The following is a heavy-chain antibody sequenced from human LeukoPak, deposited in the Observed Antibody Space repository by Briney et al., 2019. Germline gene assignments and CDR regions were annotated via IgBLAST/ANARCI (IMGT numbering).Heavy chain of an antibody. V-gene: IGHV3-23*01. Sequence: GGSLRLSCAASGFTFSSYAMTWVRQAPGKGLEWVSTISDSGARTNYADSAKRRFTISRDNSMNMLYLQRNSLRADDKAVYYCASDYFLDYWGQGNLVTVSS. CDR3: ASDYFLDY. CDR1: GFTFSSYA. CDR2: ISDSGART. J-gene: IGHJ4*02. D-gene: IGHD6-25*01.